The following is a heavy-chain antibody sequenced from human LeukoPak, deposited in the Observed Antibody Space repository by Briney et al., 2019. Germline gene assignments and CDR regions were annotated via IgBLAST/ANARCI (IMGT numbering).Heavy chain of an antibody. CDR1: GFTFSSYA. V-gene: IGHV3-23*01. Sequence: QSGGSLRLSCAASGFTFSSYAMSWVRQAPGKGLEWVSAIRGSGGSTYYADSVKGRFTISRDNSKNTLYLQMNSLRAEDTAVYYCAKDDEVIEAAAGNRPFDYWGQGTLVTVSS. D-gene: IGHD6-13*01. CDR3: AKDDEVIEAAAGNRPFDY. CDR2: IRGSGGST. J-gene: IGHJ4*02.